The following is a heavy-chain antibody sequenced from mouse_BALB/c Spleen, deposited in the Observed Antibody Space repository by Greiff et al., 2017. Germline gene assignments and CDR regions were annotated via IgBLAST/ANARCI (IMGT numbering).Heavy chain of an antibody. CDR2: IWGDGST. D-gene: IGHD1-1*01. Sequence: VQGVESGPGLVAPSQSLSITCTVSGFSLTGYGVNWVRQPPGKGLEWLGMIWGDGSTDYNSALKSRLSISKDNSKSQVFLKRNSLQTDDTARYYCARDHHYGGFAYWGQGTLVTVSA. V-gene: IGHV2-6-7*01. J-gene: IGHJ3*01. CDR3: ARDHHYGGFAY. CDR1: GFSLTGYG.